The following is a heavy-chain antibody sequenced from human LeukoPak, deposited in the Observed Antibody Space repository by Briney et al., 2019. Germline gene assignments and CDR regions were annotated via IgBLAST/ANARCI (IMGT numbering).Heavy chain of an antibody. Sequence: GGSLRLSCAASGFTFSNYAMSWVRQAPGKGLEWVSAISGGVGSTHYADSVKGRFIISRDNSKNTVYLQMTSLRAEDTAVYYCAKWSETSNYYYYYGMDVWGQGTTVTVSS. CDR1: GFTFSNYA. CDR3: AKWSETSNYYYYYGMDV. J-gene: IGHJ6*02. CDR2: ISGGVGST. V-gene: IGHV3-23*01.